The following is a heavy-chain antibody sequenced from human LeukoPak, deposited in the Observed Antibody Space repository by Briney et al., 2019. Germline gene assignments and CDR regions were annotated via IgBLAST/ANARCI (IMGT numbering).Heavy chain of an antibody. CDR1: GYSISSGYY. Sequence: SETLSLTCAVSGYSISSGYYWGWIRQPPEKGLEWIGSIYHSGSTYYNPSLKSRVTISVDTSKNQFSLKLSSVTAADTAVYYCARGIFGVVINDYWGQGTLVTVSS. CDR3: ARGIFGVVINDY. CDR2: IYHSGST. J-gene: IGHJ4*02. V-gene: IGHV4-38-2*01. D-gene: IGHD3-3*01.